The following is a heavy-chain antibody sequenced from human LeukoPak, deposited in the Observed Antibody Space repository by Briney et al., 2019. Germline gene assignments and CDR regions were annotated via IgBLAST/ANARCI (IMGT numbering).Heavy chain of an antibody. CDR2: IRYDGSNK. J-gene: IGHJ4*02. D-gene: IGHD3-10*01. Sequence: PGGSLRLSCAASGFSFSSYGMHWVRQAPGKGLEGVAFIRYDGSNKYYGDSVKGRFTISRDNSKNTLYLQMNSLRAEDTAVYYCATDRGYYTSGSYYLDYWGQGTLVTVSS. V-gene: IGHV3-30*02. CDR3: ATDRGYYTSGSYYLDY. CDR1: GFSFSSYG.